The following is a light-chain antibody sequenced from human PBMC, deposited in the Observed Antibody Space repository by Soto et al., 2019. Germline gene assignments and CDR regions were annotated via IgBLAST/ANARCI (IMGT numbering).Light chain of an antibody. J-gene: IGLJ1*01. V-gene: IGLV1-40*01. CDR1: SSNIGANYD. CDR3: QSYDSSLNRV. CDR2: GDN. Sequence: QSVLSQPPSVSGAPGQRITISCTGSSSNIGANYDVHWYRPVPGTAPKLLMSGDNNRPSGVADRFSGSKSGTAASLAITRRQAEDEADYYGQSYDSSLNRVFGTGTKLTVL.